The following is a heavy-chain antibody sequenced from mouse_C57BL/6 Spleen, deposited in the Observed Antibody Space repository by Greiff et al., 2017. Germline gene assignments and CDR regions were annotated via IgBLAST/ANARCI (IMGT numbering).Heavy chain of an antibody. J-gene: IGHJ1*03. D-gene: IGHD1-1*01. Sequence: VQLPPSGPELVKPGASVKISCKASGYSFTAYTMHWVKQSNGKSLEWIGVIHPNYGTTSYNQKFKGKATLTVDQSSSTADMQLNSLTSEDAAVYYCAPVAWYFEVGGTGTTVTVSS. V-gene: IGHV1-39*01. CDR3: APVAWYFEV. CDR2: IHPNYGTT. CDR1: GYSFTAYT.